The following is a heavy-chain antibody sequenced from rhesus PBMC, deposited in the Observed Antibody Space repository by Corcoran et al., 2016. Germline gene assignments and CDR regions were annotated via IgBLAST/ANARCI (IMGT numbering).Heavy chain of an antibody. J-gene: IGHJ2*01. CDR1: GFTFSDHY. V-gene: IGHV3-59*01. CDR2: ISKGGGST. D-gene: IGHD3-34*01. CDR3: AREGVGWWYFDI. Sequence: EVQLVESGGGLAKPGGSLRLSCAASGFTFSDHYMHWARQASGEGREWVSRISKGGGSTWSPDSVKGRFTAARKNAKNTLFLQMASLRAEATAVYSFAREGVGWWYFDIWGPGTPITISS.